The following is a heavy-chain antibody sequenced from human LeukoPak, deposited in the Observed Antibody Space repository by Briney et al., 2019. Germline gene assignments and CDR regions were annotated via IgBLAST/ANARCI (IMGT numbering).Heavy chain of an antibody. J-gene: IGHJ4*02. CDR1: GGSISSYY. V-gene: IGHV4-59*01. Sequence: SETLSLTCTVSGGSISSYYWNWIRQPPGKGLEWIGYIYYSGSTNYNPSLESRVTISLDTSKNQFSLKLTSVTAADTAVYYCARDILLDYWGQGTLVTVSS. CDR3: ARDILLDY. CDR2: IYYSGST.